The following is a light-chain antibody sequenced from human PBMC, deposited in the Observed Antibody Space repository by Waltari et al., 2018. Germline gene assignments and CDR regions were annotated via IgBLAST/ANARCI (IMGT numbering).Light chain of an antibody. Sequence: QSVLTQPPSVSGAPGQRVTISCTGSWSNIGAGYDVHWYQQLPGKAPTLLVYGVKTPPPWGPARFFGPKTGTSAALAIPGLQPEDEADYYCQSDDTKVGVVFGGGSKLTVL. V-gene: IGLV1-40*01. CDR3: QSDDTKVGVV. J-gene: IGLJ2*01. CDR1: WSNIGAGYD. CDR2: GVK.